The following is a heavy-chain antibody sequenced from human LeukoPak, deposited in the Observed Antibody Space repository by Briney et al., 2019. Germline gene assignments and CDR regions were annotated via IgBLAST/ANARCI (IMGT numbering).Heavy chain of an antibody. D-gene: IGHD5-24*01. CDR3: ARARREMVDY. J-gene: IGHJ4*02. CDR1: GGSISSYY. CDR2: IYYSGST. V-gene: IGHV4-59*08. Sequence: SETLSLTCTVSGGSISSYYWSWIRQPPGKGLEWIGYIYYSGSTYYNPSLKSRVTISVDTSKNQFSLKLSSVTAADTAVYYCARARREMVDYWGQGTLVTVSS.